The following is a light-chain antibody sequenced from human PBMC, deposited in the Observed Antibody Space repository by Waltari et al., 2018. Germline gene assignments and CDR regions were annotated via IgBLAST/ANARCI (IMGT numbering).Light chain of an antibody. J-gene: IGKJ4*01. CDR2: GAS. V-gene: IGKV3-20*01. CDR1: QSVTSSY. CDR3: QHYGRSLPLT. Sequence: ELVLTPSPGTPSSSPGERATLPCRASQSVTSSYVAWYQQKPGQAPRPLIYGASNRATGIPDRFSGGGSGTDFTLTISRLEPEDFAVYYCQHYGRSLPLTFGGGTKVEI.